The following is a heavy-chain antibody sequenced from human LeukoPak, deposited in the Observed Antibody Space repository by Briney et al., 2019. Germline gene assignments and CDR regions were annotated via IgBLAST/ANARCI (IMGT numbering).Heavy chain of an antibody. J-gene: IGHJ3*02. V-gene: IGHV3-21*04. D-gene: IGHD3-10*01. CDR1: GFTFSSYS. CDR3: ARGRSYLSAFDI. CDR2: ISSSSSYI. Sequence: GGSLRLSCAASGFTFSSYSMNWVRQAPGKGLEWVSSISSSSSYIYYADSVKGRFTISRDNSKNTLYLQMNSLRAEDTAVYYCARGRSYLSAFDIWGQGTMVTVSS.